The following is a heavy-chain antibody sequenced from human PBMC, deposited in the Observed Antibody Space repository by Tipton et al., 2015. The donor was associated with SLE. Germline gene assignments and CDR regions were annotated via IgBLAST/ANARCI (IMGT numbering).Heavy chain of an antibody. D-gene: IGHD5-24*01. J-gene: IGHJ3*02. CDR3: ARTTNGDGYNYSAFDI. CDR1: GGSLSSASFW. Sequence: TLSLTCTVSGGSLSSASFWWSWVRQPAGKGLEWIGRTYASGSTTYNPSLKSRVTISIDTSKNQFSLRLGSVTAADTAVYYCARTTNGDGYNYSAFDIWGQGTMVTVSS. CDR2: TYASGST. V-gene: IGHV4-61*02.